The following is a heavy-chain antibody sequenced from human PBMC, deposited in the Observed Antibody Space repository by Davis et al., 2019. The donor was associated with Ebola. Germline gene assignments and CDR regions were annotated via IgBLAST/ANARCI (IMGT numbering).Heavy chain of an antibody. CDR2: IIPIFGTA. D-gene: IGHD2-8*01. CDR1: GGTFSSYA. V-gene: IGHV1-69*13. Sequence: SVKVSCKASGGTFSSYAISWVRQAPGQGLEWMGGIIPIFGTANYAQKFQGRVTITADESTSTAYMELSSLRSDDTAVYYCARDSMRMVYAIWRAYFDYWGQGTLVTVSS. J-gene: IGHJ4*02. CDR3: ARDSMRMVYAIWRAYFDY.